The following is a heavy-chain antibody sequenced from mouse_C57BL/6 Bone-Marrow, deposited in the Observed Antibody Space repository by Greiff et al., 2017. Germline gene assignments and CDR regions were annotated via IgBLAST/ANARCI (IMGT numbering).Heavy chain of an antibody. Sequence: QVQLKESGPGLVQPSQSLSITCTVSGFSLTSYGVHWVRQPPGKGLEWLGVIWSGGSTDYTAAFISRLSISQDNSKSQVFFKMNGLQADDTAIYYCAKGIYYGVLNYFDYWGQGTTLTVSS. D-gene: IGHD2-1*01. CDR2: IWSGGST. CDR3: AKGIYYGVLNYFDY. J-gene: IGHJ2*01. V-gene: IGHV2-4*01. CDR1: GFSLTSYG.